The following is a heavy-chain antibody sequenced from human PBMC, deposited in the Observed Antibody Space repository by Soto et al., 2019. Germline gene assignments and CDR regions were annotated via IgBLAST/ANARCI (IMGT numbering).Heavy chain of an antibody. V-gene: IGHV4-59*01. CDR1: GGSISSYY. D-gene: IGHD1-26*01. CDR3: ARAELNWFDP. CDR2: IYYSGST. J-gene: IGHJ5*02. Sequence: SETLSLTCTVSGGSISSYYWSWIRQPPGKGLEWIGYIYYSGSTNYNPSLKSRVTISVDTSKNQFSLKLSSVTAADTAGYYCARAELNWFDPWGQGTQVTVYS.